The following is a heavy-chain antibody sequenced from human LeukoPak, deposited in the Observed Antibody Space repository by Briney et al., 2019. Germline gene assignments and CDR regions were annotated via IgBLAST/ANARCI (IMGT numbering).Heavy chain of an antibody. V-gene: IGHV4-34*01. Sequence: SETLSLTCAVYGGSFSGYYWSWIRQPPGKGLEWIGEINHSGSTNYNPSLKSRVTISVDTSKNQFSLKLSSVTAADTAVYYCAREKGVGLADWLDPWGQGTLVTVSS. J-gene: IGHJ5*02. D-gene: IGHD2-8*01. CDR2: INHSGST. CDR3: AREKGVGLADWLDP. CDR1: GGSFSGYY.